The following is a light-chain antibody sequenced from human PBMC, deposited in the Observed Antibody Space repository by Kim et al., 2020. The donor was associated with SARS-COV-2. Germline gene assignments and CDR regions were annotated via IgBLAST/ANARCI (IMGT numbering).Light chain of an antibody. CDR2: HAS. CDR1: QSVSSY. Sequence: PGERATLSCRASQSVSSYLAWYQQKPGQAPRLLIYHASNRATGIPARFSGSASGTDFTLTISSLEPEDFAVYYCQQRSNWPPTFGGGTKVDIK. CDR3: QQRSNWPPT. V-gene: IGKV3-11*01. J-gene: IGKJ4*01.